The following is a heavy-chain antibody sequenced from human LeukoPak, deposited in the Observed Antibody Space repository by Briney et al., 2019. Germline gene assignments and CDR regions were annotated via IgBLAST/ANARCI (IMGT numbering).Heavy chain of an antibody. CDR3: AKDRQWVYSSSSSFDY. V-gene: IGHV3-30*18. Sequence: PGRSLRLSCAASGFTFSSYGMHWVRQAPGKGLEWVAVISYDGSNKYYADSVKGRFTISRDNSKNTLYLQMNSLRAEDTAVYYCAKDRQWVYSSSSSFDYWGQGTLATVSS. D-gene: IGHD6-6*01. CDR1: GFTFSSYG. CDR2: ISYDGSNK. J-gene: IGHJ4*02.